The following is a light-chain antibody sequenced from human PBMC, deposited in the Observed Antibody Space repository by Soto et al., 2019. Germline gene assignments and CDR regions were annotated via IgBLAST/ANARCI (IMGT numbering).Light chain of an antibody. V-gene: IGKV1-5*03. J-gene: IGKJ2*01. CDR1: QSVNGW. Sequence: DIQMTQSPSTLSASVGDRVTITCRASQSVNGWLAWYQQKPGKAPKLLISKASNLESGVPSRFSGSQSGTKFTLTISSLQPDDLGNYYCQQYDSLSSFGQGTKVEIE. CDR3: QQYDSLSS. CDR2: KAS.